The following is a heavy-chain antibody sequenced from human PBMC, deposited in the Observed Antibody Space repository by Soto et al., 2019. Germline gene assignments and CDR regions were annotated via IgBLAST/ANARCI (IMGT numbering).Heavy chain of an antibody. J-gene: IGHJ4*02. Sequence: GGSLRLSCAASGFTFSSYGMHWVRQAPGKGLEWVAVIWYDGSNKYYADSVKGRFTISRDNSKNTLYLQMNSLRAEDTAVYYCARAASYDSSGYYYSLDYWGQGTLVTVSS. CDR3: ARAASYDSSGYYYSLDY. V-gene: IGHV3-33*01. CDR2: IWYDGSNK. CDR1: GFTFSSYG. D-gene: IGHD3-22*01.